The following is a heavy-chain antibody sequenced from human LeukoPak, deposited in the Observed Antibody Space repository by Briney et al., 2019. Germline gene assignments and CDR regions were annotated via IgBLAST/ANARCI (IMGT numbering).Heavy chain of an antibody. CDR1: GGSISSYY. CDR3: ARDLATVRGNWFDP. V-gene: IGHV4-59*01. Sequence: SETLSLTCTVSGGSISSYYWSWIRQPPGKGLEWIGYIYYSGSTNYNPSLKSRVTISVDTSKNQFSLKLSSVTAADTAVYYCARDLATVRGNWFDPWGQGTLVTVSS. J-gene: IGHJ5*02. CDR2: IYYSGST. D-gene: IGHD3-16*01.